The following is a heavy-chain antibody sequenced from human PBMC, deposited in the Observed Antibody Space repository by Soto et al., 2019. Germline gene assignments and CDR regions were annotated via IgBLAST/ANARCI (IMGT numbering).Heavy chain of an antibody. CDR1: GYTLTELS. D-gene: IGHD2-2*01. CDR3: ATTLPAATVSGDAFDI. Sequence: ASVKVSCKVSGYTLTELSMHWVRQAPGKGLEWMGGFDPEDGETIYAQKFQGRVTMTEDTSTDTAYMELSSLRSEDTAVYYCATTLPAATVSGDAFDIWGQGTMVTVSS. J-gene: IGHJ3*02. CDR2: FDPEDGET. V-gene: IGHV1-24*01.